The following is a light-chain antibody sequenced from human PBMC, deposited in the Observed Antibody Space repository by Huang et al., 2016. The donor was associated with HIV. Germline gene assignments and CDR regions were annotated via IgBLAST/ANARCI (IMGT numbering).Light chain of an antibody. J-gene: IGKJ2*01. CDR3: QQYNTYLYT. V-gene: IGKV1-5*03. Sequence: DIQMTQSPSTLFASVGDRGTITCRASQNMNTWLAWYQQKPGKAPCLLIYRASSLQVGVPSRFTGSGSGTEFTLTITSLQPDDLGTYYCQQYNTYLYTFGQGTKLEI. CDR1: QNMNTW. CDR2: RAS.